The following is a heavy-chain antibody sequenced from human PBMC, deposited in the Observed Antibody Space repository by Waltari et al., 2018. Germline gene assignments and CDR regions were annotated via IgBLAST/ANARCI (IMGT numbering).Heavy chain of an antibody. CDR1: GGSISSGGYY. V-gene: IGHV4-31*03. J-gene: IGHJ3*02. CDR2: IYYSGST. CDR3: ARDQSLPGAFYI. Sequence: QVQLQESGPGLVKPSQTLSLTCTVSGGSISSGGYYWSWIRQHPGKGLEWIGNIYYSGSTYYNPSLKSRVTISVDTSKNQFSLKLSSVTAADTAVYYCARDQSLPGAFYIWGQGTMVTVSS.